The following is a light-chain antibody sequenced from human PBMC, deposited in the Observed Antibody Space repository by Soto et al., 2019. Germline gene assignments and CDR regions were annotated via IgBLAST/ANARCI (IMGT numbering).Light chain of an antibody. Sequence: IQLTQSPSSLSASVGDRLSITCRASQVIRNDLGWYQQKPGKATKLLIYAASSLHSGVPSRFSGSGSGTEFTLTISSLQPDDSATYYCQQYNSYPYTFGQGTNVDIK. CDR3: QQYNSYPYT. J-gene: IGKJ2*01. V-gene: IGKV1-17*01. CDR1: QVIRND. CDR2: AAS.